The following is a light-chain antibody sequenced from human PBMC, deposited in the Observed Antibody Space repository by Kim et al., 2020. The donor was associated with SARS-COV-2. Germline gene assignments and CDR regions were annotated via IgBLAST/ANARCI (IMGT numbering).Light chain of an antibody. CDR1: NIESKT. J-gene: IGLJ3*02. V-gene: IGLV3-21*04. Sequence: PGTTATMTCGGNNIESKTVQWYQQKPGQAPVLVIYYNSDRPSGIPERFSGSNSGNTATLTVSRVEAGDEADFYCQVWDSSGDPAGVFGGGTQLTVL. CDR2: YNS. CDR3: QVWDSSGDPAGV.